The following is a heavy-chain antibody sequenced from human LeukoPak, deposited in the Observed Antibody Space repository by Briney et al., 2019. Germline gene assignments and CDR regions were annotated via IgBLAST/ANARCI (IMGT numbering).Heavy chain of an antibody. CDR3: ARGEPDSYGGPVEDY. D-gene: IGHD5-18*01. CDR1: GASISSYY. Sequence: SETLSLTCTVSGASISSYYWSWIRQPPGKGLEWIGYIYYSGSTNYNPSLKSRVTISVDTSKNQFSLKLSSMTAAHTVVYYCARGEPDSYGGPVEDYWGQGTLVTVSS. V-gene: IGHV4-59*01. J-gene: IGHJ4*02. CDR2: IYYSGST.